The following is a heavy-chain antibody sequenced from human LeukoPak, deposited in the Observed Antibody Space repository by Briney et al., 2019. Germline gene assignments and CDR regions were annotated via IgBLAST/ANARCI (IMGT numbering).Heavy chain of an antibody. CDR1: GFTFSDHA. V-gene: IGHV3-23*01. J-gene: IGHJ4*02. Sequence: GGSLRLSCAASGFTFSDHAMSWVRQAPGKGLEWVSAIRGTGTTAFYAASVKGRFTISRDNSKNTADLQMNSLRAEDTAVYYCAKVSWLGTLPSYHFDSWGQGTQVTVSS. CDR3: AKVSWLGTLPSYHFDS. D-gene: IGHD6-19*01. CDR2: IRGTGTTA.